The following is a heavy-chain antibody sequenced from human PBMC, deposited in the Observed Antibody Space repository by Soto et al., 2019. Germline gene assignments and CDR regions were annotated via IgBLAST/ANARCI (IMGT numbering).Heavy chain of an antibody. CDR1: GGSISSSNW. CDR3: ARVVGAARGYYYGMDV. D-gene: IGHD6-6*01. Sequence: LSLTFAVSGGSISSSNWWSWVRQPPGKGLEWIGEIYHSGSTNYNPSLKSRVTISVDKSKNQFSLKLSSVTAADTAVYYCARVVGAARGYYYGMDVWGQGTTVTVSS. CDR2: IYHSGST. J-gene: IGHJ6*02. V-gene: IGHV4-4*02.